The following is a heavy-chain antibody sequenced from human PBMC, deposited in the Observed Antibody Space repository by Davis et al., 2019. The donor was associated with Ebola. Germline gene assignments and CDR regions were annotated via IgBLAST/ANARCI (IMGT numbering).Heavy chain of an antibody. CDR1: GDSISSSYW. D-gene: IGHD3-22*01. Sequence: PGGSLRLSCAVSGDSISSSYWWGWVRQSPGKGLEWIGQLSHSGHTFYNPSLQSRVAVSLDRSRHQFSLDLNSVTAADTAVYFCARDSSGSSGTLDYWGQGTLVTVSS. V-gene: IGHV4-4*01. J-gene: IGHJ4*02. CDR2: LSHSGHT. CDR3: ARDSSGSSGTLDY.